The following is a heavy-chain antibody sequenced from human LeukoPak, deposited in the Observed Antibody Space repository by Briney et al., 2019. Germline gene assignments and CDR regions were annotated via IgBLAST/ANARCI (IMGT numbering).Heavy chain of an antibody. V-gene: IGHV1-2*02. D-gene: IGHD3-22*01. J-gene: IGHJ4*02. CDR1: GYTFTGYY. Sequence: ASVKVSCKASGYTFTGYYMHWVRQAPGQGLEWMGWINPNSGGTNYAQKFKGRVTMTGDTSISTAYMELSRLRSDDTAVYYCAREKVYYDSSGPGYWGQGTLVTVSS. CDR2: INPNSGGT. CDR3: AREKVYYDSSGPGY.